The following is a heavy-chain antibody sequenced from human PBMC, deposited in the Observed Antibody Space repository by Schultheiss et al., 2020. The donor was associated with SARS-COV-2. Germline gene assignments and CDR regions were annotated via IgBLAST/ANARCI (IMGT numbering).Heavy chain of an antibody. J-gene: IGHJ4*02. Sequence: GGSLRLSCKGSGYSFTSYWIGWVRQMPGKGLEWMGIIYPGDSDTRYSPSFQGQVTISADKSISTAYLQWSSLKASDTAMYYCARQSLYYGSGSYYYYFDYWGQGTLGTVSS. V-gene: IGHV5-51*01. CDR2: IYPGDSDT. CDR3: ARQSLYYGSGSYYYYFDY. CDR1: GYSFTSYW. D-gene: IGHD3-10*01.